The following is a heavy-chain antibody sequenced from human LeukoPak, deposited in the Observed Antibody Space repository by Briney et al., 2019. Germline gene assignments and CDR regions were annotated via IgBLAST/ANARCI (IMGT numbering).Heavy chain of an antibody. D-gene: IGHD6-19*01. CDR2: FDPEDAKM. CDR1: GYSLNELS. J-gene: IGHJ5*02. CDR3: VTDRYLHRGGWYNWFDP. V-gene: IGHV1-24*01. Sequence: ASVKVSCKVSGYSLNELSIHSVRQAPGKGLEWMGGFDPEDAKMVYAQKFQGRVTVTEDTSTDTAFLEVRSLTSEDTAFYYCVTDRYLHRGGWYNWFDPWGQGTLVSVSS.